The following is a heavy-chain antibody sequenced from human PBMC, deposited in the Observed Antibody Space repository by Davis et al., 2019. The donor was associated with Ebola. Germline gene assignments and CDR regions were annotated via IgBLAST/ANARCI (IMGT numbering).Heavy chain of an antibody. CDR2: IYYSGST. Sequence: MPGGSLSLSCTVSGGSISSYYWSWIRQPPGKGLEWIGYIYYSGSTNYNPSLKSRVTISVDTSKNQFSLKLSSVTAADTAVYYCARDHGYSYGYVDYYYYGMDVWGQGTTVTVSS. J-gene: IGHJ6*02. CDR1: GGSISSYY. CDR3: ARDHGYSYGYVDYYYYGMDV. V-gene: IGHV4-59*01. D-gene: IGHD5-18*01.